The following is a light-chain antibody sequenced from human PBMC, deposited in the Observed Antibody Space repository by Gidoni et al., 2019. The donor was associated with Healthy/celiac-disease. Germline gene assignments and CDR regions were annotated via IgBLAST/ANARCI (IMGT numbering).Light chain of an antibody. CDR1: TGAVTSGHY. CDR2: ATR. V-gene: IGLV7-46*01. Sequence: QAAGTQETPRTVPPGGPVTLTCGSRTGAVTSGHYPYWFQQKPVHAPRTLIYATRNKHSSTPARFSGSLLGGNAALTLSGAQPEDESECYCLLSCSGVYVVFGGGTKLTVL. CDR3: LLSCSGVYVV. J-gene: IGLJ2*01.